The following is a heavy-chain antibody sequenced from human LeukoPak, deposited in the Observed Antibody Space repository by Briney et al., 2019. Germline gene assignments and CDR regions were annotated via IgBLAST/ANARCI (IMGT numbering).Heavy chain of an antibody. CDR2: IWYDGSNK. CDR1: GFTFRNYG. V-gene: IGHV3-30*02. Sequence: GGSLRLSCAASGFTFRNYGMNWVRQAPGKGLEWVTIIWYDGSNKYYADSVKGRFTISRDNSKNTLYLQMNSLRAEDTAVYYCAKDPSYYYYYYGMDVWGQGTTVTVSS. J-gene: IGHJ6*02. CDR3: AKDPSYYYYYYGMDV.